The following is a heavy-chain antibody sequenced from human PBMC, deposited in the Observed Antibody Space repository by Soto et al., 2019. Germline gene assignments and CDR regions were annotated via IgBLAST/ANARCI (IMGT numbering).Heavy chain of an antibody. V-gene: IGHV3-23*01. CDR2: ISGSGGST. Sequence: EVQLLESGGGLVQPGGSLRLSCAASGFTFSSYAMSWVRQAPGKGLEWVTAISGSGGSTYYADSVKGRFTISRDNSKNTLYLQMNSLRAEDTAVYYCAKIPDYGDYVGLGYNWFDPWGQGTLVTVSS. CDR3: AKIPDYGDYVGLGYNWFDP. CDR1: GFTFSSYA. D-gene: IGHD4-17*01. J-gene: IGHJ5*02.